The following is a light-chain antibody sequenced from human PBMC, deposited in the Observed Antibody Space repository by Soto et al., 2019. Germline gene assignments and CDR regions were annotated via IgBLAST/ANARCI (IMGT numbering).Light chain of an antibody. CDR1: SSDVGAYNY. CDR2: EVI. V-gene: IGLV2-8*01. J-gene: IGLJ2*01. CDR3: SAYVGNNNLV. Sequence: QSALTQPPSASGSPGQSVTISCTGTSSDVGAYNYVSWYQQLPGKAPKLLIYEVIKRPSGVPDRFSGSKSGNTASLTVSGLQAEDEADYFCSAYVGNNNLVFGGGTKLTVL.